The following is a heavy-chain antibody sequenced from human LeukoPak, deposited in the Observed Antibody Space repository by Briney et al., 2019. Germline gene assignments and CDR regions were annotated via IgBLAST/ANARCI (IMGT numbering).Heavy chain of an antibody. CDR3: ARSGYSGYYKINWFDP. CDR2: INHSGST. J-gene: IGHJ5*02. D-gene: IGHD5-12*01. Sequence: PSETLSLTCAVYGGSFSGYYWSWIRQPPGKGLEWIGEINHSGSTNYNPSLKSRVTISVDTSKNQFSLKLSSVTAADTAVYYCARSGYSGYYKINWFDPWGQGTLVTVSS. V-gene: IGHV4-34*01. CDR1: GGSFSGYY.